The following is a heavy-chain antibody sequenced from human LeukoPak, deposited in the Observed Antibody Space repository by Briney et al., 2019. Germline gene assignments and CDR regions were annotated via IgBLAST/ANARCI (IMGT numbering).Heavy chain of an antibody. D-gene: IGHD3-22*01. V-gene: IGHV3-23*01. J-gene: IGHJ2*01. CDR3: ARDSSGYILGYFDL. Sequence: GGSLRLSCAASRFTFSSYAMSWVRQAPGKGLEWVSIISGSDGTTYYADSVKGRFTISRDNSKNTLYLQMNSLRAEDTAVYYCARDSSGYILGYFDLWGRGTLVTVSS. CDR2: ISGSDGTT. CDR1: RFTFSSYA.